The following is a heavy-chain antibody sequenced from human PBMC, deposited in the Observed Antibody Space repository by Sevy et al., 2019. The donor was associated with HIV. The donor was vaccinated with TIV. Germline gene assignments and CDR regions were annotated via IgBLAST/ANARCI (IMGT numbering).Heavy chain of an antibody. CDR2: ISAYNGNT. CDR3: AREGSIVVVPAWSGAFDI. CDR1: GYTFTSYG. D-gene: IGHD2-2*01. V-gene: IGHV1-18*01. J-gene: IGHJ3*02. Sequence: ASVKVSCKASGYTFTSYGISWVRQAPGQGLEWMGWISAYNGNTNYAQKLQGRVTMTTDTSTSTAYMELRSLRSDDTAVYYGAREGSIVVVPAWSGAFDIWGQGTMVTVSS.